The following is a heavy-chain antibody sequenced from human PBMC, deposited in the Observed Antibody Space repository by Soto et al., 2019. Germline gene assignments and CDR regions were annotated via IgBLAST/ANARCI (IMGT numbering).Heavy chain of an antibody. D-gene: IGHD3-16*01. CDR2: ISATGSDI. Sequence: EVDLVESGGGLAKPGGALRLSCTDSGFTFSSHTMNWVRQAPGKGLEWVSSISATGSDIYYGDSVMGRFTISRDNAKNSLYLQLNNLRVEDTAVYDCARGYDVVRVPVAIRVGYFDHWGQGTVVTVSS. CDR1: GFTFSSHT. J-gene: IGHJ4*02. CDR3: ARGYDVVRVPVAIRVGYFDH. V-gene: IGHV3-21*01.